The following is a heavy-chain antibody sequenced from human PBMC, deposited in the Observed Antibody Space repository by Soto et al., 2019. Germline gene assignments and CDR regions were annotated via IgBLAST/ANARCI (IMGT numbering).Heavy chain of an antibody. CDR1: GFTFSSYA. Sequence: PGGSLRLSCAASGFTFSSYAMHWIRQAPGKGLEWVAVISYDGSNKYYADSVKGRFTISRDNSKNTLYLQMNSLRAEDTAVYYCARDRSDFWSGYLRRQAQGMDVWGQGTTVTVS. V-gene: IGHV3-30-3*01. CDR3: ARDRSDFWSGYLRRQAQGMDV. CDR2: ISYDGSNK. D-gene: IGHD3-3*01. J-gene: IGHJ6*02.